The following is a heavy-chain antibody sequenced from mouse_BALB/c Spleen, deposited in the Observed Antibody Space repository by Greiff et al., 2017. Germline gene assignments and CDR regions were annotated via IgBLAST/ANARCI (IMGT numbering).Heavy chain of an antibody. CDR1: GFNIKDTY. CDR3: ARSYRYEDAMDY. J-gene: IGHJ4*01. D-gene: IGHD2-14*01. Sequence: VHVKQSGAELVKPGASVKLSCTASGFNIKDTYMHWVKQRPEQGLEWIGRIDPANGNTKYDPKFQGKATITADTSSNTAYLQLSSLTSEDTAVYYCARSYRYEDAMDYWGQGTSVTVSS. CDR2: IDPANGNT. V-gene: IGHV14-3*02.